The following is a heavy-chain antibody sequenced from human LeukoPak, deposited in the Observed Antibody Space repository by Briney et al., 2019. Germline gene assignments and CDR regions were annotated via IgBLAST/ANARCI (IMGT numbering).Heavy chain of an antibody. D-gene: IGHD3-3*01. J-gene: IGHJ6*02. V-gene: IGHV4-59*01. CDR2: TYYSGST. CDR1: GGSISSYY. Sequence: SETLSLTCTVSGGSISSYYWSWIRQPPGKGLEWIGYTYYSGSTNYNPSLKSRVTISVDTSKNQFSLKLSSVTAADTAVYYCASTYYDFWSGYYPTYYGMDVWGQGTTVTVSS. CDR3: ASTYYDFWSGYYPTYYGMDV.